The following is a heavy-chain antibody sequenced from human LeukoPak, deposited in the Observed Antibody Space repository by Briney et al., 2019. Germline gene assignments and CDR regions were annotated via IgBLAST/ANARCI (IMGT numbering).Heavy chain of an antibody. V-gene: IGHV5-51*01. CDR1: GYNFTNYW. CDR2: IYPGDSDT. J-gene: IGHJ3*01. CDR3: ARWVTADRGKKDAFDV. D-gene: IGHD2-21*02. Sequence: GESLKISCKTSGYNFTNYWIGWVRQMPGKGLEWMAIIYPGDSDTRYSPSFQGQVTVSADKSITTAYLQWSSLKASDTAMYYCARWVTADRGKKDAFDVWGQGTMVTVSS.